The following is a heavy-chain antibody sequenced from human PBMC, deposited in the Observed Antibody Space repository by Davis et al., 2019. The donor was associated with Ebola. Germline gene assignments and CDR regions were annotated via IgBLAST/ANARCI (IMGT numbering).Heavy chain of an antibody. CDR1: GGTFSTYA. CDR2: IIPMLGIP. J-gene: IGHJ4*02. Sequence: AASVKVSCKASGGTFSTYAIDWVQQAPGQGLEWMGRIIPMLGIPNYAQRFQGRVTITADKSTSTAYMELSSLRSEDTAMYYCARDLGTAMATEWGQGTLVTVSS. V-gene: IGHV1-69*04. CDR3: ARDLGTAMATE. D-gene: IGHD5-18*01.